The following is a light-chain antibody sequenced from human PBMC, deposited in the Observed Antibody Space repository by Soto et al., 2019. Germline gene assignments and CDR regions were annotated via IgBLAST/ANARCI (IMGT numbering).Light chain of an antibody. Sequence: EIVMTQSPATLSVSPGERATLSCRASQSVGNNLAWYQQKPGQAPRLLIYGASSRATGIPDRFSGSGSGTDFTLTISRLEPEDFAVYYCQHYGSSLWTSGQGTKVDIK. CDR3: QHYGSSLWT. CDR2: GAS. J-gene: IGKJ1*01. CDR1: QSVGNN. V-gene: IGKV3-20*01.